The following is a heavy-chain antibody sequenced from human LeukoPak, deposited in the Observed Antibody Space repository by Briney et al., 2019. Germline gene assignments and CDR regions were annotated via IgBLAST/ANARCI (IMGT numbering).Heavy chain of an antibody. J-gene: IGHJ4*02. CDR1: GYTFTSYG. V-gene: IGHV1-18*01. CDR2: ISAYNGNT. D-gene: IGHD6-19*01. CDR3: ARDGRGEQWLVPSTDFDY. Sequence: ASVKVSCKASGYTFTSYGISWVRQAPGQGLEWMGWISAYNGNTNYAQKLQGRVTMTTDTSTSTAYMELRSLRSDDAAVYYCARDGRGEQWLVPSTDFDYWGQGTLVTVSS.